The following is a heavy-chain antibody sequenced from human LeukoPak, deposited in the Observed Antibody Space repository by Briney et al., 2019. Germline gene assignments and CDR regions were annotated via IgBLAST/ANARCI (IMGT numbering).Heavy chain of an antibody. J-gene: IGHJ5*02. CDR1: GGSFSGYY. V-gene: IGHV4-34*01. Sequence: PSETLSLTCAVYGGSFSGYYWTLIRQTPGTGLEWIGEISHTGLTGSNPSLKSRVTIFVDSSKKQFSLRMTSVTAADTGVYYCARVPDITARPCDTWGPGTLVTVSS. CDR2: ISHTGLT. CDR3: ARVPDITARPCDT. D-gene: IGHD1-1*01.